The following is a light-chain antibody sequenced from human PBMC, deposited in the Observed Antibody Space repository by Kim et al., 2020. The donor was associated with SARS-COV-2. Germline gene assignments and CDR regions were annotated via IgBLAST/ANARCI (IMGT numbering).Light chain of an antibody. CDR1: SSDVGGYNY. Sequence: PSVTSSCTGTSSDVGGYNYVSWYQQHPGKAPKLMIYEVSKRPSGVPDRFSGSKSGNTASLTVSGLQAEDEADYYCSSYAGSNNYVFGTGTKVHRP. CDR2: EVS. CDR3: SSYAGSNNYV. V-gene: IGLV2-8*01. J-gene: IGLJ1*01.